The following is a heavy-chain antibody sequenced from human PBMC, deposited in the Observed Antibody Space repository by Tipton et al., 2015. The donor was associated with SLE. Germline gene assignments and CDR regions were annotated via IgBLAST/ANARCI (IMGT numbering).Heavy chain of an antibody. CDR3: AGVSRDAFEI. Sequence: TLSLTCTVSGGSISSDTYYWSWIRQPAGKGMEWIGRVYATGRTWYNPSLESRVTISVDTSKNQFSLKLTSVTAADTAVYYCAGVSRDAFEIWGQGTMVTVSS. V-gene: IGHV4-61*02. CDR1: GGSISSDTYY. J-gene: IGHJ3*02. CDR2: VYATGRT.